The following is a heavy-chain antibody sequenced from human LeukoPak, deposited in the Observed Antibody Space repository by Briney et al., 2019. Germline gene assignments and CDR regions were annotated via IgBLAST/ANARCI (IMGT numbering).Heavy chain of an antibody. CDR1: GGSISNYY. CDR3: ARVHSSAWYFDY. D-gene: IGHD6-19*01. V-gene: IGHV4-4*07. CDR2: IYTSGST. Sequence: PPETLSLTCIVSGGSISNYYWSWIRQPAGKGLEWIGRIYTSGSTNYNPSLKSRVTMSVDTSKNQFSLKLSSVTAADTAVYYCARVHSSAWYFDYWGQGTLVTVSS. J-gene: IGHJ4*02.